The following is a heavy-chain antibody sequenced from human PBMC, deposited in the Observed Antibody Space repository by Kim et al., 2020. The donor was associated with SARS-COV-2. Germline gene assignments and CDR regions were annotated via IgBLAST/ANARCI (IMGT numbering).Heavy chain of an antibody. CDR2: INHSGIT. V-gene: IGHV4-34*01. CDR3: ASAPSPTVTTGSYYYYGMDV. J-gene: IGHJ6*02. CDR1: GGSFRGYY. Sequence: SETLSLTCAVYGGSFRGYYWSWIRQPPGKGLEWIGEINHSGITNYNPSLKSRVTISVDTSKNQFSLKLSSVTAADTAVYYCASAPSPTVTTGSYYYYGMDVWGQRSTVTVSS. D-gene: IGHD4-17*01.